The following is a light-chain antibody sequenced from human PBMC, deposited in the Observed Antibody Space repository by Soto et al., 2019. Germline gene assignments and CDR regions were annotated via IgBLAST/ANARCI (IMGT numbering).Light chain of an antibody. CDR3: QQLNSYFLT. Sequence: DIQLTQSPSFLSASVGDRVTITCRASQGISSYLAWYQQKPGKAPKLLIYAASTLQSGGPSRFSGSGSGTEFTLAISSLQPEDFATYYCQQLNSYFLTFGGGTKVEIK. CDR2: AAS. CDR1: QGISSY. V-gene: IGKV1-9*01. J-gene: IGKJ4*01.